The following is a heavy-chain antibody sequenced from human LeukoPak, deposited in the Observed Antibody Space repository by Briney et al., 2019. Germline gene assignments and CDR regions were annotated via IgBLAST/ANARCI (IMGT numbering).Heavy chain of an antibody. D-gene: IGHD2-21*01. CDR3: ARDWNFGDFRYFDP. CDR2: IYYIGNT. CDR1: GFTFSSYG. J-gene: IGHJ5*02. Sequence: PGGSLRLSCAASGFTFSSYGMSWIRQPPGRGLEWIGYIYYIGNTNYNPSLKSRVTISVDTSKNQFSLRLMSLTAADTAVYYCARDWNFGDFRYFDPWGQGTLVTVSA. V-gene: IGHV4-59*01.